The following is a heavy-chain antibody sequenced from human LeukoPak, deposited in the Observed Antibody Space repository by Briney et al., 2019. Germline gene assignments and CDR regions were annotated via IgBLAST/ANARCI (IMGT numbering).Heavy chain of an antibody. Sequence: PGGSLRLSCAASGFTFSSYWMSWVRQAPGKGLEWVANIKQDGSEKYYVDSVKGRFTISRDNAKNSLYLQMNSLRAEDTAVYYCARLGYYDFWSGYLDYWGQGTLVTVSS. CDR3: ARLGYYDFWSGYLDY. V-gene: IGHV3-7*01. D-gene: IGHD3-3*01. CDR2: IKQDGSEK. CDR1: GFTFSSYW. J-gene: IGHJ4*02.